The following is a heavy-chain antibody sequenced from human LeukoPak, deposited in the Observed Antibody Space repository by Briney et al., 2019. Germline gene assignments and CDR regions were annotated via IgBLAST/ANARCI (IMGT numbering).Heavy chain of an antibody. V-gene: IGHV4-34*01. CDR1: GGSFSGYY. D-gene: IGHD3-10*01. Sequence: PSETLSLTCAVYGGSFSGYYWSWIRQPPGKGLEWIGEINHSGSTNYNPSLKSRVTISVDTSKNQFSLKLSSVTAADTAVYYCARHDTRGGAYDIWDQGTMVTVSS. CDR3: ARHDTRGGAYDI. CDR2: INHSGST. J-gene: IGHJ3*02.